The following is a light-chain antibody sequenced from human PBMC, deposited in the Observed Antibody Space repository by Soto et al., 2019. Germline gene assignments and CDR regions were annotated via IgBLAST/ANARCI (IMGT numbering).Light chain of an antibody. J-gene: IGKJ1*01. CDR3: QQYASSPRT. V-gene: IGKV3-20*01. Sequence: EIVLTQSPGTLSLSPGERATLSCRASQSVSVNYLAWYQQKPGQAPRLLIYGASSRATGIPDRFSGSGSGTDFTLTISRLEPEDFAVYYCQQYASSPRTFGQGTRWIS. CDR2: GAS. CDR1: QSVSVNY.